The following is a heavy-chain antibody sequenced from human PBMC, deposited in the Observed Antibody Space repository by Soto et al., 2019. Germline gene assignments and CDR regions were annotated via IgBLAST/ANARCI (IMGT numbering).Heavy chain of an antibody. CDR3: AKSGSFGYSSGWTPFDY. CDR1: GFTFSSHA. D-gene: IGHD6-19*01. Sequence: GGSLRLSCAASGFTFSSHAMSWVRQAPGKGLEWVSSISGSDGTKYYADSVKGRFTISRDNSKNTLYLQMNSLRAEDTAVYYCAKSGSFGYSSGWTPFDYWGQGTLVTVSS. V-gene: IGHV3-23*01. J-gene: IGHJ4*02. CDR2: ISGSDGTK.